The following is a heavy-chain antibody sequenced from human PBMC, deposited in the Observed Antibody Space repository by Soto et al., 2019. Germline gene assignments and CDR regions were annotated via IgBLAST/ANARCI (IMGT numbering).Heavy chain of an antibody. D-gene: IGHD2-2*01. V-gene: IGHV5-51*01. CDR3: ARFQFVVVPAAPVRYYGMDV. CDR2: IYPGDSDT. CDR1: GYSFTSYW. Sequence: GESLKISCKGSGYSFTSYWXGWVRQMRGKGLEWMGIIYPGDSDTRYSPSFQGQVTISADKSISTAYLQWSSLKASDTAMYYCARFQFVVVPAAPVRYYGMDVWGQGTTVTVSS. J-gene: IGHJ6*02.